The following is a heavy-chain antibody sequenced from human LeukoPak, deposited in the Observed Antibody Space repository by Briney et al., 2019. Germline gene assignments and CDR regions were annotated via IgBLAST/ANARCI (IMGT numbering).Heavy chain of an antibody. V-gene: IGHV3-30*03. J-gene: IGHJ4*02. Sequence: SGGSLRLSCAASGFTFSSYGMHWVRQAPGKGLEWVAVISYDGSNKYYADSVKGRFTISRDNAKNSLYLQMNSLRDEDTAVYYCARDQLWPRYFDYWGQGTLVTVSS. CDR1: GFTFSSYG. CDR2: ISYDGSNK. CDR3: ARDQLWPRYFDY. D-gene: IGHD3-16*01.